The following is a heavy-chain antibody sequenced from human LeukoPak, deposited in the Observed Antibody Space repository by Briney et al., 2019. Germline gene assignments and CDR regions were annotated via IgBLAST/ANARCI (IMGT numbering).Heavy chain of an antibody. V-gene: IGHV4-59*01. CDR1: GGSSSSYY. Sequence: SETLSLTCTVSGGSSSSYYWSWIRQPPGKGLEWIGYIYYSGSTNYNPSFKSRVTISVDTTKNQFSLKLSSVAAADTAVYYCARATWLPVGLYYYDSSGYYYYFDYWGQGTLVTVSS. D-gene: IGHD3-22*01. CDR3: ARATWLPVGLYYYDSSGYYYYFDY. J-gene: IGHJ4*02. CDR2: IYYSGST.